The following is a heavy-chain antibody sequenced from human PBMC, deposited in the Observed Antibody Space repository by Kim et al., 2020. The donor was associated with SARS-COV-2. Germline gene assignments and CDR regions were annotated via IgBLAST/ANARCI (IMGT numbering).Heavy chain of an antibody. J-gene: IGHJ4*02. Sequence: YADSVKCRFTISSDDSKNTLYLQMNSLRAEDTAVYYCAKDPLYSTSSHFDYWGQGTLVTVSS. V-gene: IGHV3-23*01. D-gene: IGHD6-6*01. CDR3: AKDPLYSTSSHFDY.